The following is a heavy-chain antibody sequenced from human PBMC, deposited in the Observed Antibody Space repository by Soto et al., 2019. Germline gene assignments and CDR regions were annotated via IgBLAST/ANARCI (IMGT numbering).Heavy chain of an antibody. J-gene: IGHJ4*01. Sequence: QVHLQESGPRQVKPSETLSLTCNVSGTSISRDHWSWIQQPTGRGLEWLGLIPYGGSVNWRPSFRSRATLSEDQSKAQMSLLLESVTAADAAVYLCAGGRDIDRFDYWGQGVMVTVSS. CDR3: AGGRDIDRFDY. CDR2: IPYGGSV. D-gene: IGHD1-26*01. CDR1: GTSISRDH. V-gene: IGHV4-59*03.